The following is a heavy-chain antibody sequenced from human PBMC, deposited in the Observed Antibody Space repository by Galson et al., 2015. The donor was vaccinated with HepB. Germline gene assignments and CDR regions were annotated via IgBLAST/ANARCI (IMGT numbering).Heavy chain of an antibody. V-gene: IGHV4-38-2*02. CDR2: ISQSGNT. D-gene: IGHD2-2*01. CDR3: ARASLSTWFFDY. J-gene: IGHJ4*02. Sequence: ETLSLTCTVSGYSISSGYYWDWIRQPPGKGLEWIGSISQSGNTYYNPSLSRVTISVDTSKNQFSLKVSSVTAADTAVYYCARASLSTWFFDYWGQGTLVTVSS. CDR1: GYSISSGYY.